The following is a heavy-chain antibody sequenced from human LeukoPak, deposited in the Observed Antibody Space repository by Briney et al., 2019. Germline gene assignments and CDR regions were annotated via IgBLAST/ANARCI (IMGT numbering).Heavy chain of an antibody. CDR1: GGSISSGDYY. J-gene: IGHJ4*02. CDR3: VGSNNYYDSSGPLVFDY. V-gene: IGHV4-30-4*08. CDR2: IYYSGST. D-gene: IGHD3-22*01. Sequence: PSQTLSLTCTVSGGSISSGDYYWSWIRQPPGKGLERIGYIYYSGSTYYNPSLKSRVTISVDTSKNQFSLKLSSVTAADTAVYYCVGSNNYYDSSGPLVFDYWGQRTLVTVSS.